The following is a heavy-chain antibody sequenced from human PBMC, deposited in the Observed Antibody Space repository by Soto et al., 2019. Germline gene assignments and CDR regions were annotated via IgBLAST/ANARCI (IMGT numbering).Heavy chain of an antibody. CDR1: GGSISSDNW. CDR3: ARHGGFSFDS. V-gene: IGHV4-4*02. Sequence: QVQLQESGPGLVNPSGTLSLTCAVSGGSISSDNWWSWVRQPPGKGLEWIGEIYHSGGTHYNPSLKSGGTISVDKSKNLISLELSSVTAADTAVYFCARHGGFSFDSWGQGTLVNVSS. J-gene: IGHJ4*02. CDR2: IYHSGGT. D-gene: IGHD3-3*01.